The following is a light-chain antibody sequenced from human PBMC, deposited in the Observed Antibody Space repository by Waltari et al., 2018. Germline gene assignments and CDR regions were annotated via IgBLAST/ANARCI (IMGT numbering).Light chain of an antibody. Sequence: QSALTQPASVSGSPGQSITISCTDTSGHVGGYEYVSWYQQHPGKAPKLIIYDVNNRPSGVSNRFSASKSGNTASLIISGLQTEDEADYYCSSYTGMNTDVVFGGGTKLTVL. CDR3: SSYTGMNTDVV. J-gene: IGLJ2*01. CDR2: DVN. V-gene: IGLV2-14*03. CDR1: SGHVGGYEY.